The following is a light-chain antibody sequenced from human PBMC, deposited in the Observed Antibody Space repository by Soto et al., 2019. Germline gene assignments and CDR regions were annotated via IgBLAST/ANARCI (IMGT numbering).Light chain of an antibody. CDR3: QKCKVASFT. V-gene: IGKV1-27*01. J-gene: IGKJ4*01. CDR1: QAIGNF. Sequence: ILMTQSPSSLCAFVGDRVTITCRASQAIGNFLAWYQQKPGKVPKLLIYAASTLQSGVPSRFSGSGSGTDFTLTISSLQPEDVATYYCQKCKVASFTFGGGTKVDSK. CDR2: AAS.